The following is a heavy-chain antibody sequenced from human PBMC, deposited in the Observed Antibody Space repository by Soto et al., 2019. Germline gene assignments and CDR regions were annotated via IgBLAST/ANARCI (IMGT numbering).Heavy chain of an antibody. Sequence: PSETVSLTCAVSGYSISSSNWWGWIRQPPGKGLEWIGYIYYSGITYYNPSLKSRVTMSVDTSKNQFSLKLSSVTAVDTAVYYCARHGANSFYYYYRMEVWGQGTTVTLSS. V-gene: IGHV4-28*01. CDR3: ARHGANSFYYYYRMEV. J-gene: IGHJ6*02. D-gene: IGHD2-8*01. CDR1: GYSISSSNW. CDR2: IYYSGIT.